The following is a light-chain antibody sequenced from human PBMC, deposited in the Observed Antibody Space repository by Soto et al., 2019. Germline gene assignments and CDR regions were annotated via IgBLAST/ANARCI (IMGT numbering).Light chain of an antibody. CDR2: GAS. CDR3: QQYNNWPPWT. V-gene: IGKV3-15*01. Sequence: EIVMTQSPATLSVSPGEGATLSCRASQSVGSKLAWYQQRPGQSPRLLIYGASTRATDVPARFSGSGSGTDFTLTISSLQSEDFAVYYCQQYNNWPPWTFGRGNKVEIK. J-gene: IGKJ1*01. CDR1: QSVGSK.